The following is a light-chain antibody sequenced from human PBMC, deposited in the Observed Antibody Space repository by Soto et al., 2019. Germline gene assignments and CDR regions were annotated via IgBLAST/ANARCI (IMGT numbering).Light chain of an antibody. Sequence: QSALTQPASVSGSPGQSIAISCTGTSSYVGGYNFVSWYQQHPGEAPKLIIHEVTNRPSGVSDRFSGSKSGNTDSLTISGIPDGDEADYYCSTHADDNTRVCGSGTKHTVL. CDR3: STHADDNTRV. CDR2: EVT. J-gene: IGLJ1*01. CDR1: SSYVGGYNF. V-gene: IGLV2-14*01.